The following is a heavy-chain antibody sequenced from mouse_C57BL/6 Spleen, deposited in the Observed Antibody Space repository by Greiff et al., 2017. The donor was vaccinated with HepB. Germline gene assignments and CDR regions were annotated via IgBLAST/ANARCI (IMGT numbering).Heavy chain of an antibody. V-gene: IGHV1-54*01. Sequence: VQLQQSGAELVRPGTSVKVSCKASGYAFTNYLIEWVKQRPGQGLEWIGVINPGSGGTNYNEKFKGKATLTADKSSSTAYMQLSSLTSEDSAVYFCAREGGLRRSWFAYWGQGTLVTVSA. D-gene: IGHD2-4*01. CDR2: INPGSGGT. CDR3: AREGGLRRSWFAY. J-gene: IGHJ3*01. CDR1: GYAFTNYL.